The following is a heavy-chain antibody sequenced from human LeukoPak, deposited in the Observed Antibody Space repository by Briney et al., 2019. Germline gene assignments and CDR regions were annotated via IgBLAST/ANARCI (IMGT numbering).Heavy chain of an antibody. CDR3: ARDLYYYGSGSDNFLYY. CDR2: INSGGTT. V-gene: IGHV3-53*01. D-gene: IGHD3-10*01. Sequence: PGGSLRLSCAASGFSVSSNYMNWVRQAPGQGLEWVSVINSGGTTHYADSVKGRFTISRDNSKNTLYLQMNSLTAEDTAVYYCARDLYYYGSGSDNFLYYWGQGTLVTVSS. CDR1: GFSVSSNY. J-gene: IGHJ4*02.